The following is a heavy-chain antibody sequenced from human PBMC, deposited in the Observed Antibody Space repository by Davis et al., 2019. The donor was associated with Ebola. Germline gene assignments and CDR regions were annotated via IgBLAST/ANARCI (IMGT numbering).Heavy chain of an antibody. Sequence: ASVKVSCKTSGYTFSGYAISWVRQAPGQGLEWIGRINAYNGHTNYAQKFQGRVTVSTDTSTSTAYMELRSLRSDDTALYYCARDATTVTTIWFNPWGQGTLVTVSS. J-gene: IGHJ5*02. V-gene: IGHV1-18*01. CDR1: GYTFSGYA. CDR3: ARDATTVTTIWFNP. CDR2: INAYNGHT. D-gene: IGHD4-17*01.